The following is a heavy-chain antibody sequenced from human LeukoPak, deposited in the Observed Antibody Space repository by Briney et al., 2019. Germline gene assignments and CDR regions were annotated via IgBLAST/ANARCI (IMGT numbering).Heavy chain of an antibody. CDR1: GFTFSDHY. Sequence: GGSLRLSCAASGFTFSDHYLDWVRQAPGKGLEWVGRSRSKTNRYTTQYAASVKGRFTISRDNAKNSLYLQMNSLRAEDTALYYCARDFYAVGGVVVTESAFDIWGQGTMVTVSS. D-gene: IGHD2-21*02. V-gene: IGHV3-72*01. J-gene: IGHJ3*02. CDR2: SRSKTNRYTT. CDR3: ARDFYAVGGVVVTESAFDI.